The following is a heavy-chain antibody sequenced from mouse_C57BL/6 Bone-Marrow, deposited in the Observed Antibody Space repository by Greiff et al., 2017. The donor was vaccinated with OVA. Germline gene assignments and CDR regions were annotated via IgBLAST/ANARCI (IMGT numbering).Heavy chain of an antibody. CDR3: ARSDYDVDYSAY. J-gene: IGHJ2*01. D-gene: IGHD2-4*01. Sequence: VQLQQSGPGLVQPSQSLSITCTVSGCSLTSYGVHWVRQSPGKGLEWRGAVWSGGGTDYNAAFISRLSISKDNSNSHYFCKMNSRQADPTAIYYCARSDYDVDYSAYWGHGTTLTVSS. V-gene: IGHV2-2*01. CDR2: VWSGGGT. CDR1: GCSLTSYG.